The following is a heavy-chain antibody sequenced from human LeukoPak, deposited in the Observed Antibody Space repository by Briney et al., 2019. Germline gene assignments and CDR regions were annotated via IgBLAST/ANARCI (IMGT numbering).Heavy chain of an antibody. CDR2: INSDGSST. Sequence: GGSLRLSCAASGFTFSSYWMHWVRQAPGKGLVWVSRINSDGSSTSYAGSVKGRFTISRDNAKNTLYLQMNSLRAEDTAVYYCARDSRYSSGWYLDYWGQGTLVTVSS. V-gene: IGHV3-74*01. J-gene: IGHJ4*02. CDR1: GFTFSSYW. CDR3: ARDSRYSSGWYLDY. D-gene: IGHD6-19*01.